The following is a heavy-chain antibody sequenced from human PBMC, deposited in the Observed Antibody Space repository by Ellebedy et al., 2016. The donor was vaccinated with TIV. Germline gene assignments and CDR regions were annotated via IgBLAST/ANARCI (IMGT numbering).Heavy chain of an antibody. D-gene: IGHD3-10*01. J-gene: IGHJ4*01. Sequence: GESLKISCVGSGFPFSTHSMHWVRQAPGKGLEWVAYISGSSYSKYYADSVKGRFTVSSDNAKNSLSLQMNSLRVEDTAVYYCARGDKFPTDYGSGSPVYWGHGTLVTVSS. CDR3: ARGDKFPTDYGSGSPVY. CDR1: GFPFSTHS. CDR2: ISGSSYSK. V-gene: IGHV3-48*04.